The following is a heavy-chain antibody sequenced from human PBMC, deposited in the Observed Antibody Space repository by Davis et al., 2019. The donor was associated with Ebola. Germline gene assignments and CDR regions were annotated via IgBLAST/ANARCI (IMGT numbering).Heavy chain of an antibody. J-gene: IGHJ4*02. CDR1: GFTFSRHG. CDR2: ISYEGATQ. D-gene: IGHD2-2*01. CDR3: AKEFAELSAAYGAYLDY. Sequence: PGGSLRLSCAASGFTFSRHGMYWVRQAPGNGLEWLAIISYEGATQLYADSVKGRLTISRDNSSSMLYLQMDSQRDEDTAVYYRAKEFAELSAAYGAYLDYWGQGTLVTGSS. V-gene: IGHV3-30*18.